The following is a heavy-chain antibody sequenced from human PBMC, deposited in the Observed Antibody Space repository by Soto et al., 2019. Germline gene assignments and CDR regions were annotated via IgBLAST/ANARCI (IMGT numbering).Heavy chain of an antibody. Sequence: ASVKVSCKASGYTFTSYGISWVRQAPGQGLEWMGWISAYNGNTNYAQKLQGRVTMTTDTSTSTAYMELRSLRSDDTAVYYCALLFYDSSGYYYPLDYWGQGTLVTVSS. CDR3: ALLFYDSSGYYYPLDY. J-gene: IGHJ4*02. CDR1: GYTFTSYG. D-gene: IGHD3-22*01. V-gene: IGHV1-18*01. CDR2: ISAYNGNT.